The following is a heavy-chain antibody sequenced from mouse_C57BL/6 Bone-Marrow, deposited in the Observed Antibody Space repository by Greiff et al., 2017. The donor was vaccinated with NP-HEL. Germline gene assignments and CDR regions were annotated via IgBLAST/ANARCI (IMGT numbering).Heavy chain of an antibody. CDR1: GYTFTSYG. J-gene: IGHJ2*01. D-gene: IGHD2-4*01. CDR3: ARDPLFLYYDYYFDY. Sequence: VQLQQSGAELARPGASVKLSCKASGYTFTSYGISWVKQRTGQGLEWIGEIYPRSGNTYYNEKLKGKATLTADKSSSTAYMELRSLTSEDSAVYFCARDPLFLYYDYYFDYWGQGTTLTVSS. V-gene: IGHV1-81*01. CDR2: IYPRSGNT.